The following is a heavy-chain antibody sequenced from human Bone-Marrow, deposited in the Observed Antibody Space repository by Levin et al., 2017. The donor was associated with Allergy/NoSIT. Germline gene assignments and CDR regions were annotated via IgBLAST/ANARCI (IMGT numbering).Heavy chain of an antibody. CDR3: VKDMESLYYDSSGYFDL. J-gene: IGHJ4*02. D-gene: IGHD3-22*01. V-gene: IGHV3-9*01. CDR1: GFIFDDYA. Sequence: GGSLRLSCAASGFIFDDYAMHWVRHAPGKGLEWVSGISWKSYDKGYADSVKGRFTISRDTARDSLYLQMNSLTTDDTALYYCVKDMESLYYDSSGYFDLCGQGTLVTVSS. CDR2: ISWKSYDK.